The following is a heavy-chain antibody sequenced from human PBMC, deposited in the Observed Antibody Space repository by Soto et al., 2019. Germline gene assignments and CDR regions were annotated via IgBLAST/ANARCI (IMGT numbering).Heavy chain of an antibody. J-gene: IGHJ6*02. CDR1: GFTFSSYG. CDR3: AKDRLIFSGGYYYYGMDV. CDR2: ISYDGSNK. V-gene: IGHV3-30*18. D-gene: IGHD3-10*01. Sequence: QVQLVESGGGVVQPGRSLRLSCAASGFTFSSYGMHWVRQAPGKGLEWVAVISYDGSNKYYADSVKGRFTISRDNSKNTLYLQMNSLRAEDKAVYYCAKDRLIFSGGYYYYGMDVWGQGTTVTVSS.